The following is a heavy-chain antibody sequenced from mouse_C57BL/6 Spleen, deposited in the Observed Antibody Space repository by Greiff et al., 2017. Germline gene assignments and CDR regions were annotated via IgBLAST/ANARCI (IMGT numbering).Heavy chain of an antibody. CDR1: GYTFTSYW. V-gene: IGHV1-64*01. D-gene: IGHD1-1*01. J-gene: IGHJ2*01. Sequence: QVQLQQPGAELVKPGASVKLSCKASGYTFTSYWMHWVKQRPGQGLEWIGMIHPNSGSTNYNEKFKSKATLTVDKSSSTAYMQLSSLTSEDSAVYYCARDYGSSYERGFDYWGQGTTLTVSS. CDR3: ARDYGSSYERGFDY. CDR2: IHPNSGST.